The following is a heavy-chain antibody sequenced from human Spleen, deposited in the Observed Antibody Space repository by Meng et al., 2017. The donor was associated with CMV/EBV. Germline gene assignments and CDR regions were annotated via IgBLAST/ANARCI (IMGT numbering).Heavy chain of an antibody. CDR2: IIPILHKP. D-gene: IGHD2-15*01. CDR1: GGTFSNYA. J-gene: IGHJ5*02. Sequence: SVKVSCKASGGTFSNYAISWVRQAPGQGLEWMGGIIPILHKPNYAQKFQGRVTITADKSTTTVYMELSSLRSEDTAVYYCARPVGGVAATPDWFDPWGQGTLVTVSS. CDR3: ARPVGGVAATPDWFDP. V-gene: IGHV1-69*10.